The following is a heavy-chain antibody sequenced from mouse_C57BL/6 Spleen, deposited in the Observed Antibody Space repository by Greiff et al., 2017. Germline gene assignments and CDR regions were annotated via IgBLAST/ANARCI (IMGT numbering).Heavy chain of an antibody. D-gene: IGHD2-2*01. CDR2: INPSNGGT. Sequence: VQLVESGTELVKPGASVKLSCKASGYTFTSYWMHWVKQRPGQGLEWIGNINPSNGGTNYNEKFKSKATLTVDKSSSTAYMQLSSLTSEDSAVYYCAREGAMVTPDYWGQGTTLTVSS. V-gene: IGHV1-53*01. J-gene: IGHJ2*01. CDR3: AREGAMVTPDY. CDR1: GYTFTSYW.